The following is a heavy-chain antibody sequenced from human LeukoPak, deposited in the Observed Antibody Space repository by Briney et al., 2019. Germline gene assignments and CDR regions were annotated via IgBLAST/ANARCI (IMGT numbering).Heavy chain of an antibody. CDR1: GFAFSNYR. Sequence: GGPLRLSCAASGFAFSNYRMNWVRKAPGKGLEWVANRKVEGSIEEYVHSMKGRFTISRDNAKNSLYLQMNSLRAEDTCLYYCTTLGYHLDSWGQGTLVTVSS. J-gene: IGHJ4*02. CDR3: TTLGYHLDS. V-gene: IGHV3-7*01. CDR2: RKVEGSIE. D-gene: IGHD3-22*01.